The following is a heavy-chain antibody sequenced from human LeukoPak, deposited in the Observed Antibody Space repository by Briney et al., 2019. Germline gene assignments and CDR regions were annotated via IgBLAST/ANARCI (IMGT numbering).Heavy chain of an antibody. CDR3: ARGSVCVGGISFDY. V-gene: IGHV4-30-4*01. D-gene: IGHD3-3*02. CDR2: IYYSGST. CDR1: GGSISSGYYY. Sequence: PSETLCLTCAASGGSISSGYYYWSWHRQPPGKDREWIGYIYYSGSTYYNPSLKSRVIISVDTSKNQFSLKQRSVTGADTAVVYCARGSVCVGGISFDYWGQGTLVTVSS. J-gene: IGHJ4*02.